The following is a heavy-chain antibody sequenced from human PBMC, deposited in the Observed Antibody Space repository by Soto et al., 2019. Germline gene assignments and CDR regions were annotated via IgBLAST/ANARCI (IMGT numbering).Heavy chain of an antibody. CDR1: GFTLSSYA. CDR3: EKHYYSYFDY. CDR2: ISGSAGVT. Sequence: GRSLRLSCAASGFTLSSYAMSWVRQAPGEGLQWVSTISGSAGVTHYADSVKGRFTISRDNSKNTLYLQMNSLRAEDTAVYYCEKHYYSYFDYCGQGTLVTVSS. J-gene: IGHJ4*02. D-gene: IGHD3-22*01. V-gene: IGHV3-23*01.